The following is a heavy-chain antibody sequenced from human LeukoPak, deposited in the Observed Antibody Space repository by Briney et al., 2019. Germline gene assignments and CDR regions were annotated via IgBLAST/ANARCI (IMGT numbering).Heavy chain of an antibody. D-gene: IGHD6-13*01. J-gene: IGHJ4*02. V-gene: IGHV3-30*03. CDR2: ISYDGSNK. Sequence: AGGSLRLSCAASGFTFSSYSMNWVRQAPGKGLEWVAVISYDGSNKYYADSVKGRFTISRDNSKNTLYLQMNSLRAEDTAVYYCARDPYSSSWPACFDYWGQGTLVTVSS. CDR1: GFTFSSYS. CDR3: ARDPYSSSWPACFDY.